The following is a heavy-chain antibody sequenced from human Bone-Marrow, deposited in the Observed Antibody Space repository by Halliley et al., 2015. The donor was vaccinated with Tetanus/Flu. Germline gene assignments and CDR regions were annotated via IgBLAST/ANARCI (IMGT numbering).Heavy chain of an antibody. D-gene: IGHD3-22*01. CDR2: IYYTGST. V-gene: IGHV4-59*01. Sequence: TLSLTCSVPGSSISPYYRSWIRQTPGKELDWIGYIYYTGSTNYNPALKSRVSLSVDTSKHQFSLKLTSVTAADTAVYYCARGGSIYDSNFYYDFWGQGALVTVSS. J-gene: IGHJ4*02. CDR3: ARGGSIYDSNFYYDF. CDR1: GSSISPYY.